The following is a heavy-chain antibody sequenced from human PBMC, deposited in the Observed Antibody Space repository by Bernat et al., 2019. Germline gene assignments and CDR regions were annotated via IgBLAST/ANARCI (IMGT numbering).Heavy chain of an antibody. J-gene: IGHJ4*02. V-gene: IGHV3-11*06. CDR3: ARVEPTVTTALIDY. Sequence: QVQLVESGGGLVKPGGSLRLSCAASGFTFSDYYMSWIRQAPGKGLEWVSYISSSSSYTNYADSVKGRFTISRDNAKNSLYLQMNSLRAEDTAVYYCARVEPTVTTALIDYWGQGTLVTVSS. D-gene: IGHD4-17*01. CDR2: ISSSSSYT. CDR1: GFTFSDYY.